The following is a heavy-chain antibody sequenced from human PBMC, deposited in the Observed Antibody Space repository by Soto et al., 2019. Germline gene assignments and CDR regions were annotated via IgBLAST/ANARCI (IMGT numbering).Heavy chain of an antibody. Sequence: QITLKESGPTLVKPTQTRTLTCTFSGFSLSTSGVGVGWLRQPPGNALEWLALIYWDDDKRYSPSLKSRLTSTTDTSKNQVVLTMTNMDPVDTATYYCAHTLWFVESPDFDSWGQGTLVTVSS. J-gene: IGHJ4*02. CDR1: GFSLSTSGVG. V-gene: IGHV2-5*02. D-gene: IGHD3-10*01. CDR3: AHTLWFVESPDFDS. CDR2: IYWDDDK.